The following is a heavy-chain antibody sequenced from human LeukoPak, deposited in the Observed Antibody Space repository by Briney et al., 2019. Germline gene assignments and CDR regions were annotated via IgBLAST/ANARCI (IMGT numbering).Heavy chain of an antibody. V-gene: IGHV4-4*07. J-gene: IGHJ3*02. CDR3: ASSGAAGNAFDI. Sequence: PSETLSLTCTVSGGSISSHYWSWIRQPAGKGLEWIGRIYTSGSTNYNPSLKSRVTMSVDTSKSQFSLKLSSVTAADTAVYYCASSGAAGNAFDIWGQGTMVTVSS. D-gene: IGHD6-13*01. CDR1: GGSISSHY. CDR2: IYTSGST.